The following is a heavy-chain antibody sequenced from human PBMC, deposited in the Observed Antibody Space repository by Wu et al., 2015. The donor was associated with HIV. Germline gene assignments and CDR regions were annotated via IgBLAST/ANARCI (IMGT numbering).Heavy chain of an antibody. CDR1: GYTFSDYY. D-gene: IGHD2-8*01. J-gene: IGHJ4*02. CDR2: INANRGGT. Sequence: QVHLLQSGAEVKKPGASVMVSCTAFGYTFSDYYIYWVRQAPGQGPEWMGWINANRGGTKYAQKFQGRVTMTRDTAVSTAYLELTSLRSDDTAVYYCARLQSLHGLYSNADYWGQGTLVTVSS. CDR3: ARLQSLHGLYSNADY. V-gene: IGHV1-2*02.